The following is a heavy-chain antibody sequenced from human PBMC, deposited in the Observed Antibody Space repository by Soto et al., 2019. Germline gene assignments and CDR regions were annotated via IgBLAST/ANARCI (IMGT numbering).Heavy chain of an antibody. J-gene: IGHJ4*02. D-gene: IGHD6-13*01. Sequence: GGSLRLSCAASGFTFSSYWMHWVRQAPGKGLEWVSAISGSGGSTCYADSVKGRFTISRDNSKNTLYLQMSSLRAEDTAIYYCATRSMLVLDYWGQGTLVTVSS. CDR1: GFTFSSYW. CDR2: ISGSGGST. V-gene: IGHV3-23*01. CDR3: ATRSMLVLDY.